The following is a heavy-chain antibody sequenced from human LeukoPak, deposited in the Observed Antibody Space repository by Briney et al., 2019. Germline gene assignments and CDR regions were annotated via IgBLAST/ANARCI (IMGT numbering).Heavy chain of an antibody. J-gene: IGHJ4*02. CDR2: ISVGGGST. CDR3: AKRRLGAVDY. D-gene: IGHD1-26*01. V-gene: IGHV3-23*01. Sequence: GGSLRLSCATSGFSFSSYAMSWVRQAPGKGLEWVSAISVGGGSTYYADPVRGRFTISRDNSKNTLYLQMNSLTAEDTAVYYCAKRRLGAVDYWGQGSLVTVSS. CDR1: GFSFSSYA.